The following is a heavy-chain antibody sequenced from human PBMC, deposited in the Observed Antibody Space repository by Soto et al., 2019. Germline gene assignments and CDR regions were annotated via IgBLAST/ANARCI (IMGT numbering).Heavy chain of an antibody. D-gene: IGHD3-3*01. J-gene: IGHJ4*02. CDR1: GGSFSGYY. Sequence: QVQLQQWGAGLLKPSETLSLTCAVYGGSFSGYYWSWIRQPPGKGLEWIGEINHSGSTNYNPSLKSRVTISVDTSKNQFSLKLSSVTAADTAVYYCARAVTRLRFLGWLLVFDYWGQGTLVTVSS. V-gene: IGHV4-34*01. CDR3: ARAVTRLRFLGWLLVFDY. CDR2: INHSGST.